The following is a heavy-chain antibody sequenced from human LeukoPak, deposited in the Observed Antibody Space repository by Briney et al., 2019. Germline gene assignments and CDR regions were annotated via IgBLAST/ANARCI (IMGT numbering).Heavy chain of an antibody. Sequence: GGSLRLSCTASGFTFGDYAMGWFRQAPGKGLEWVGFIRSKAYGGTTEYAASVKGRFTISRDDSKSIAYLQMNSLKTEDTAVYYCTRSSGYFGYWGQGTLVTVSS. D-gene: IGHD3-22*01. CDR3: TRSSGYFGY. J-gene: IGHJ4*02. CDR1: GFTFGDYA. CDR2: IRSKAYGGTT. V-gene: IGHV3-49*03.